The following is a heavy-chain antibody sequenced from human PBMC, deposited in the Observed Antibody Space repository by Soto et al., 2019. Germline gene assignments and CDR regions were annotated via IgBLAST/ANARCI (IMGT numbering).Heavy chain of an antibody. CDR2: INPNTGDT. D-gene: IGHD4-17*01. V-gene: IGHV1-2*04. Sequence: QVQPVQSGAEVKRPGASVKVSCKPSGYTFTAYYIHWLRQVPGQGLEWMGWINPNTGDTRCAQKFQGWVTMTRDTSITTAYMELSRLNSGDTAVYYCARGPRHGGFDYWGQGTLVTVSS. CDR3: ARGPRHGGFDY. J-gene: IGHJ4*02. CDR1: GYTFTAYY.